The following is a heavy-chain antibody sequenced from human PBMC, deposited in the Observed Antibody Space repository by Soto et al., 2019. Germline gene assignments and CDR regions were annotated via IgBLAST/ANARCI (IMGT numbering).Heavy chain of an antibody. CDR1: GFTFSSYG. D-gene: IGHD5-18*01. Sequence: QAQLVESGGGVVQPGRSLRLSCAASGFTFSSYGMHWVRQAPGTGLEWVAVISYDGGLQHYADSVKGRFTISRDNSKNVVLLKMNSLRAEDTAVYYCVSERGYGHASAPYAWGQGTLVSVSS. CDR2: ISYDGGLQ. V-gene: IGHV3-30*03. CDR3: VSERGYGHASAPYA. J-gene: IGHJ5*02.